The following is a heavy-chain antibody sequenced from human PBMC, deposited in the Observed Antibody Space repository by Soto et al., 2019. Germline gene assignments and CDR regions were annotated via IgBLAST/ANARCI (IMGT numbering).Heavy chain of an antibody. CDR3: ARGPPGYCSGGSCYSRKLSPLNTPFDY. D-gene: IGHD2-15*01. CDR2: ISSSSSSYI. V-gene: IGHV3-21*01. Sequence: GGSLRLSCAASGFTFSSYSMNWVRQAPGKGLEWVSSISSSSSSYIYYADSVKGRFTISRDNAKNSLYLQMNSLRAEDTAVYYCARGPPGYCSGGSCYSRKLSPLNTPFDYWGQGTQVTVSS. CDR1: GFTFSSYS. J-gene: IGHJ4*02.